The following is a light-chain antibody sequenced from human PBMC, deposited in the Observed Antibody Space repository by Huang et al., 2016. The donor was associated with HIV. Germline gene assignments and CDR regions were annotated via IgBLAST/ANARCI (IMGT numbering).Light chain of an antibody. CDR3: QHYGSPPT. Sequence: ATLSCRASQSVNYLAWYQQKPGQAPRLLIYGASSRATGIPDRFSGSGSGTDFTLTISRLEPEDFAVYHCQHYGSPPTFGGGTKVEIK. CDR1: QSVNY. J-gene: IGKJ4*01. V-gene: IGKV3-20*01. CDR2: GAS.